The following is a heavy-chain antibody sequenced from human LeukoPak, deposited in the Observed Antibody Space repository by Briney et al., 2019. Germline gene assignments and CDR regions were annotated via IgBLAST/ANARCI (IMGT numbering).Heavy chain of an antibody. V-gene: IGHV3-21*05. CDR1: GLTFSTYS. J-gene: IGHJ4*02. Sequence: GGSLRLSCAVSGLTFSTYSINWVRQAPGKGLEWVSYISGSSDFIYYAEYVKGRFTISRDNAKKSVYLQMNSLRVEDTAVYYCARGGGRPDYWGQGTLVTVSS. D-gene: IGHD3-16*01. CDR2: ISGSSDFI. CDR3: ARGGGRPDY.